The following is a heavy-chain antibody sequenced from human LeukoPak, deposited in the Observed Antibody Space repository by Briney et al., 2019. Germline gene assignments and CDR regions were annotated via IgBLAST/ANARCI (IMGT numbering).Heavy chain of an antibody. D-gene: IGHD6-13*01. V-gene: IGHV1-3*01. CDR3: ARDRRRVAAAGTSIGY. CDR1: GYTFTSYA. CDR2: INAGNGNT. Sequence: ASVKVSCKASGYTFTSYAMHWVRQAPGQRLEWMGWINAGNGNTKYSQKFQGRVTITRDTSASTAYMELSSLRSEDMAVYYCARDRRRVAAAGTSIGYWGQGTLVTVSS. J-gene: IGHJ4*02.